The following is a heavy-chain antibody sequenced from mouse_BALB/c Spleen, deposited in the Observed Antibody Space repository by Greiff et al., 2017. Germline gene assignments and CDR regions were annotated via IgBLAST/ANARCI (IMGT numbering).Heavy chain of an antibody. J-gene: IGHJ3*01. Sequence: VQLQQSGAELVKPGASVKLSCKASGYTFTSYYMYWVKQRPGQGLEWIGEINPSNGGTNFNEKFKSKATLTVDKSSSTAYMQLSSLTSEDSAVYYCTRFRGYDAWFAYWGQGTLVTVSA. V-gene: IGHV1S81*02. CDR1: GYTFTSYY. CDR2: INPSNGGT. D-gene: IGHD2-2*01. CDR3: TRFRGYDAWFAY.